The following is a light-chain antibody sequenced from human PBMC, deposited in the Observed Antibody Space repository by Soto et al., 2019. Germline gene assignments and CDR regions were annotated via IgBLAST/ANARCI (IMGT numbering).Light chain of an antibody. V-gene: IGLV1-51*02. CDR2: ENC. J-gene: IGLJ2*01. CDR3: GTWDSSLSAVL. CDR1: SSNIGNNY. Sequence: QSVLTQPPSVTAAPGQKVTISGSGNSSNIGNNYVSWYQQFPGTAPKLLIYENCNRPSGIPDRFSGSKSGTSATLGITGLQTGEEADYYCGTWDSSLSAVLFGGGT.